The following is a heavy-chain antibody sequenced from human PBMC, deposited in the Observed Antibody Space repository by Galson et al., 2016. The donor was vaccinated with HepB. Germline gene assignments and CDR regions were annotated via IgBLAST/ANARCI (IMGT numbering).Heavy chain of an antibody. CDR1: GFTFSSYW. Sequence: SLRLSCAASGFTFSSYWTNWVRQAPGKGLVWVSRINNDGSNTTYADSVKGRFTISRDNARNLLFLQMDGLRAEDTAVYFCARGDGTNWDFDYWGQGTLVTASS. CDR3: ARGDGTNWDFDY. J-gene: IGHJ4*02. D-gene: IGHD7-27*01. V-gene: IGHV3-74*03. CDR2: INNDGSNT.